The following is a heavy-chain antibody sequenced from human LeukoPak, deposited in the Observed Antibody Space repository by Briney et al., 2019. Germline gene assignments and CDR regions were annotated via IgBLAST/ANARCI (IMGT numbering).Heavy chain of an antibody. CDR2: IYHSGST. CDR1: GGSISSSNW. Sequence: SETLSLTCAVSGGSISSSNWWSWVRQPPGKGLEWIGEIYHSGSTNYNPSLKSRVTISVDKSKNQFSLKLSSVTAADTAVYYCARSGGYFDWLLYIDYWGQGTLVTVSS. J-gene: IGHJ4*02. D-gene: IGHD3-9*01. V-gene: IGHV4-4*02. CDR3: ARSGGYFDWLLYIDY.